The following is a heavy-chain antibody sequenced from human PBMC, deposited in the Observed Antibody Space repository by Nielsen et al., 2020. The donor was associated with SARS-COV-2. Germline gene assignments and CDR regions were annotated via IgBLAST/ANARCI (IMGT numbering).Heavy chain of an antibody. CDR3: CKDVPFTGGGAIRY. J-gene: IGHJ4*02. CDR1: GLTFNYAW. D-gene: IGHD2-8*02. V-gene: IGHV3-15*01. Sequence: GGSLRLSCAASGLTFNYAWMTWVRQAPGKGLQWVGHVRSERHGGTTDYAGAVKGRFTISRDDSTDTVYLQMNSLTIEDTGLYFCCKDVPFTGGGAIRYWGQGALVTVSS. CDR2: VRSERHGGTT.